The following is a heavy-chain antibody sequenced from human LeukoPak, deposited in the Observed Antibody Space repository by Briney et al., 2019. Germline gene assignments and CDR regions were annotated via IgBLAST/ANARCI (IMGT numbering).Heavy chain of an antibody. V-gene: IGHV4-34*01. CDR1: GGSFSGYY. J-gene: IGHJ6*03. CDR3: ARQGFGVVAATHNLVGVDYYYYMDV. D-gene: IGHD2-15*01. CDR2: INHSGST. Sequence: PSETLSLTCAVYGGSFSGYYWSWIRQPPGKGLEWIGEINHSGSTNYNPSLKSRVTISVDTSKNQFSLKLSSVTAADTAVYYCARQGFGVVAATHNLVGVDYYYYMDVWGKGTTVTISS.